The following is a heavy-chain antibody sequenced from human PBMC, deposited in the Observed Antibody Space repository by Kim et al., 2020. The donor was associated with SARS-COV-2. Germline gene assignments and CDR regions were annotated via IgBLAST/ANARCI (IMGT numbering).Heavy chain of an antibody. CDR1: GGSFSGYY. Sequence: SETLSLTCAVYGGSFSGYYWSWIRQPPGKGLEWIGEINHSGSTNYNPSLKSRVTISVDTSKNQFSLKLSSVTAADTAVYYCARDLRGYSGYDYSDLDYWGQGTLVTVSS. V-gene: IGHV4-34*01. CDR2: INHSGST. J-gene: IGHJ4*02. CDR3: ARDLRGYSGYDYSDLDY. D-gene: IGHD5-12*01.